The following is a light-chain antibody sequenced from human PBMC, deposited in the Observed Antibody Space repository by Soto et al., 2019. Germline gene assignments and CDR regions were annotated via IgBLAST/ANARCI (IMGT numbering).Light chain of an antibody. J-gene: IGLJ1*01. CDR2: DVS. CDR3: CSWDSSLSAYV. CDR1: VGGYNH. V-gene: IGLV2-11*01. Sequence: QSALTQPRSVSGSPGQSVNISCTGPVGGYNHVSWYLQYPGKAPQLMIYDVSKRPSGVPDRFSGSRSGTTASLTISGLQADDEADYYCCSWDSSLSAYVFGTGTKVTVL.